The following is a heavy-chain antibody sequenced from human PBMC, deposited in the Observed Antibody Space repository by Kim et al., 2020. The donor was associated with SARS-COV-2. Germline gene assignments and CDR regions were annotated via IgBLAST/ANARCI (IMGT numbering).Heavy chain of an antibody. D-gene: IGHD3-16*01. Sequence: KFQGRVTMTRNTSISTAYMELSSLRSEDTAVYYCARGREIGGVLGWFDPWGQGTLVTVSS. J-gene: IGHJ5*01. CDR3: ARGREIGGVLGWFDP. V-gene: IGHV1-8*01.